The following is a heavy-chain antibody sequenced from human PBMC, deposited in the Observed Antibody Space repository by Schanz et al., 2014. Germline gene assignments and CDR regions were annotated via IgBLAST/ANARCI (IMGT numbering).Heavy chain of an antibody. CDR2: INPTTGNP. CDR1: GYSFNLFG. J-gene: IGHJ6*02. Sequence: QVQLVQSGAEVQKPGASVMLSCKTSGYSFNLFGVSWVRQAPGQGLEWMGWINPTTGNPGYAQGFTGRFVFSFDTSVSTAYLQISGLKAEDAAVYYCARARYGLDVWGQGTTVTVSS. CDR3: ARARYGLDV. V-gene: IGHV7-4-1*02.